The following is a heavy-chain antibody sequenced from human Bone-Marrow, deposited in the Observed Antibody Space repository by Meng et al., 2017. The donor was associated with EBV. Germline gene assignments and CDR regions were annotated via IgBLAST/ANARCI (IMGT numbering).Heavy chain of an antibody. D-gene: IGHD5/OR15-5a*01. CDR1: GYPFIVSY. V-gene: IGHV1-2*06. Sequence: QVQLWQAGAEVRKPGASVKVSCETSGYPFIVSYIHWVRQAPGQGLEWMGRVNPTTGDSNYAQHFQGRVTMTRDKSINTASMELASLTPDDTAMYYCAVLLSTPLAFDSWGQGTLVTVSS. CDR2: VNPTTGDS. CDR3: AVLLSTPLAFDS. J-gene: IGHJ4*02.